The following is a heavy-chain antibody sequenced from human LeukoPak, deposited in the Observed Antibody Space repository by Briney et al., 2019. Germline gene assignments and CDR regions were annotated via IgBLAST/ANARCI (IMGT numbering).Heavy chain of an antibody. Sequence: GGSLRLSCAASGFTFADYTMHWVRQVSGKGLEWVSAISGSGGSTYYADSVKGRFTISRDNSKNTLYLQMNSLRAEDTAVYYCAKSGRRFGDFDYWGQGTLVTVSS. J-gene: IGHJ4*02. CDR1: GFTFADYT. V-gene: IGHV3-23*01. D-gene: IGHD3-10*01. CDR2: ISGSGGST. CDR3: AKSGRRFGDFDY.